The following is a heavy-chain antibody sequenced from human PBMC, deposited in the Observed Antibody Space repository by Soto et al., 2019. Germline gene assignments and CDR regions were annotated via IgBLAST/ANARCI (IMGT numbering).Heavy chain of an antibody. J-gene: IGHJ2*01. CDR2: ISSSSSYI. CDR3: ARDQIGIYWYFDL. Sequence: GGSLRLSCAASGFTFSSYSMNWVRQAPGKGLEWVSSISSSSSYIYYADSVKGRFTISRDNAKNSLYLQMNSLRAEDTAVYYCARDQIGIYWYFDLWGRGTLVTVSS. D-gene: IGHD1-26*01. V-gene: IGHV3-21*01. CDR1: GFTFSSYS.